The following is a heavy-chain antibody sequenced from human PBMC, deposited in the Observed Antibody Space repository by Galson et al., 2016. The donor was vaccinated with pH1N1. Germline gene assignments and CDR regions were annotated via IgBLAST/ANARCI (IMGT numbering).Heavy chain of an antibody. CDR3: ARQDGNWFDP. CDR2: INPSSGGS. J-gene: IGHJ5*02. CDR1: GYIFTNHY. Sequence: SVKVSCKASGYIFTNHYIHWVRQAPGQELEWMGWINPSSGGSKSAQRFPGSVTMTRDTSISTAFLQLRGLTPDDTAVYYCARQDGNWFDPWCQGTLVTVSS. V-gene: IGHV1-2*02.